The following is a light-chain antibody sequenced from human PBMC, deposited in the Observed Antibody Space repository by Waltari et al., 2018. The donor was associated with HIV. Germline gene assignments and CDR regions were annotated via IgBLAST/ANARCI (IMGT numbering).Light chain of an antibody. J-gene: IGKJ2*01. CDR1: QDITNF. V-gene: IGKV1-33*01. CDR3: QQYDDVPVT. CDR2: YAS. Sequence: DIQMTQSPSSLSAFVGDRVTITCQASQDITNFLNWYQQKPGEAPKLLIYYASNLKTGAPSRFSGGGFGTHFTVTITSLQPEDIGTYYCQQYDDVPVTFGQGTKLEI.